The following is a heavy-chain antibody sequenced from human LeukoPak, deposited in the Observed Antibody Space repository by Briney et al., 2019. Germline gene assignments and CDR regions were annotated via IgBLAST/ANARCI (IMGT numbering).Heavy chain of an antibody. CDR2: IYYSGST. CDR3: AGGWGYFDY. Sequence: SETLSLTCAVYGGSFSGYYWSWIRQPPGKGLEWIGYIYYSGSTNYNPSLKSRVTISVDTSKNQFSLKLSSVTAADTAVYYCAGGWGYFDYWGQGTLVTVSS. CDR1: GGSFSGYY. V-gene: IGHV4-59*08. J-gene: IGHJ4*02. D-gene: IGHD1-26*01.